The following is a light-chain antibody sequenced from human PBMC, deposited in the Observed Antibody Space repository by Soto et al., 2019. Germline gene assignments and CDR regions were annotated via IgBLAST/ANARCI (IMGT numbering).Light chain of an antibody. CDR1: QSVSNF. J-gene: IGKJ3*01. CDR3: QQRSDWRFI. CDR2: DAS. V-gene: IGKV3-11*01. Sequence: EIVLTQSPATLSLSPGERATLSCRASQSVSNFLDWYQQKPGQGPRLLIYDASHRATGIPARFSGSGSGTDFTLTISSLEPEDFAVYYCQQRSDWRFIFGPGTKVDIK.